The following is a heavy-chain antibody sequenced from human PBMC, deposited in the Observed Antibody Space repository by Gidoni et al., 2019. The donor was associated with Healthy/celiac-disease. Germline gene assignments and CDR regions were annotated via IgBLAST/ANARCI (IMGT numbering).Heavy chain of an antibody. J-gene: IGHJ3*02. CDR2: IKQDGSEK. D-gene: IGHD6-13*01. CDR1: GFTFSSYW. Sequence: EVQLVESGGGLVQPGGSLRLSCAASGFTFSSYWLGWVRQAPGKGLEWVANIKQDGSEKYYVDSVKGRFTISRDNAKNSLYLQMNSLRAEDTAVYYCARDGGIAAAGTRLDAFDIWGQGTMVTVSS. V-gene: IGHV3-7*01. CDR3: ARDGGIAAAGTRLDAFDI.